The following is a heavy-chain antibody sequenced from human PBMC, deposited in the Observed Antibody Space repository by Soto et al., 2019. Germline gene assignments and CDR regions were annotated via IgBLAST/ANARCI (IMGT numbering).Heavy chain of an antibody. Sequence: QVRLQQRGAGLVRPSETLSLTCAVYGGSFNNYCWSWIRQPPGKGLEWIGEVCPGGRTNYSPTLKREVRIVVYGSSHQMSPILTLATVAATPVHYRARGYSGKKNAYNSFDHWRPGTLVIFAS. CDR3: ARGYSGKKNAYNSFDH. V-gene: IGHV4-34*02. J-gene: IGHJ5*02. CDR1: GGSFNNYC. CDR2: VCPGGRT. D-gene: IGHD2-15*01.